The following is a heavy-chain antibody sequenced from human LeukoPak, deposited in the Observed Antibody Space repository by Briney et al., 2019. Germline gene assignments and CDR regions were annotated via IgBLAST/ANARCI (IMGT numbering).Heavy chain of an antibody. CDR2: INHSGST. J-gene: IGHJ2*01. CDR3: ARGPGFDL. CDR1: GGSLSGYY. Sequence: SETLSLTCAVYGGSLSGYYWSWIRQPPGKGLEWIGEINHSGSTNYNPSLKSRVTISVDTSNNQFSLKLSSVTAADTAVYYCARGPGFDLWGRGTLVTVSS. V-gene: IGHV4-34*01.